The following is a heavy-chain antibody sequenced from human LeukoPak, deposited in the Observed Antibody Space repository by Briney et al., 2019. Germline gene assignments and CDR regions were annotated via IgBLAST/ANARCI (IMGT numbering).Heavy chain of an antibody. CDR2: IYHSGST. J-gene: IGHJ5*02. D-gene: IGHD6-19*01. CDR1: GGSISSSNW. CDR3: ARGGNSSGWYNPYNWFDP. V-gene: IGHV4-4*02. Sequence: SGTLSLTCAVSGGSISSSNWWSWVRQPPGKGLEWIGEIYHSGSTNYNPSLKSRVTISVDKSKNQFSLKLSSVTAADTAVYYCARGGNSSGWYNPYNWFDPWGQGTLVTVSP.